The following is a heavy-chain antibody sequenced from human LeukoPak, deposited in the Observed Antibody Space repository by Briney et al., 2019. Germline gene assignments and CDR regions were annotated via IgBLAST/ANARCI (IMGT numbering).Heavy chain of an antibody. D-gene: IGHD1-26*01. CDR3: ARAGPVGADNFDY. J-gene: IGHJ4*02. V-gene: IGHV3-48*03. Sequence: GGSLRLSCAASGFTFSSYEMNWVRQAPGKGLEWVSYISSSGSTIYYADSVKGRFTISRDNAKNSLYLQMNSLRAEDTAVYYCARAGPVGADNFDYWGQGTLVTVSS. CDR1: GFTFSSYE. CDR2: ISSSGSTI.